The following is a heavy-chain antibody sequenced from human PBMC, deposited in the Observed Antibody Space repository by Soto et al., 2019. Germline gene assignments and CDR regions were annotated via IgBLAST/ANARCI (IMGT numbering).Heavy chain of an antibody. CDR3: ARGVGSGSYYNQYNWFDP. CDR2: ISAYNGNT. Sequence: ASVQVSCKASGYTFTSYGISWVRQAPGQGLEWKGWISAYNGNTNYAQKFQGRVTMTTDTSTSTAYMELRSLRSDDTAFFFFARGVGSGSYYNQYNWFDPWGQGTLVTVSS. CDR1: GYTFTSYG. D-gene: IGHD3-10*01. J-gene: IGHJ5*02. V-gene: IGHV1-18*01.